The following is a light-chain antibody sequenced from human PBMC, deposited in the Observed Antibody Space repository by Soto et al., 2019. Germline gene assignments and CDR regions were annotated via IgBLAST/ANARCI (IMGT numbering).Light chain of an antibody. CDR3: QQYNNWPAIT. CDR1: QNIRSS. Sequence: EVVMTQSPASLSASPGERVTLSCRASQNIRSSLAWYQQRPGQAPRLLIYDASTRATGIPARFSGSGSGTEFTLTISSLQSEDFAVYYCQQYNNWPAITFGQGTRLEIK. J-gene: IGKJ5*01. V-gene: IGKV3D-15*01. CDR2: DAS.